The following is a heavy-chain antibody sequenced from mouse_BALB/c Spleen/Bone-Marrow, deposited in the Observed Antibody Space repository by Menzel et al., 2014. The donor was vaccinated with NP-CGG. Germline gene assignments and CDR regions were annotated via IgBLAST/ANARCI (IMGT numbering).Heavy chain of an antibody. Sequence: QVQLKDSGPGLVAPSQSLSITCTVSGFSLTSYGVHWVRQPPGKGLEWLGVIWAGGSTNYNSALMSRLSISKDNSKGQVFLKMNSLQTDDTAMYYCARDYDEWFAYWGQGTLVTVSA. CDR2: IWAGGST. CDR1: GFSLTSYG. J-gene: IGHJ3*01. D-gene: IGHD2-12*01. V-gene: IGHV2-9*02. CDR3: ARDYDEWFAY.